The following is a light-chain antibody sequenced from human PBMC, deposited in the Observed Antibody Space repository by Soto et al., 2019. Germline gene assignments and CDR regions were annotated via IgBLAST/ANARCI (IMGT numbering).Light chain of an antibody. Sequence: EIVMTQSPATLSVSPGARATLSCRASQSVGSDLVWYRQKPGQAPRLLIYGASNRATGVPDRFSGSGSGTVFTLTISSPQSDDFAVYYCQQRDNWAQTFGQGTKGEIK. CDR3: QQRDNWAQT. CDR1: QSVGSD. CDR2: GAS. V-gene: IGKV3-15*01. J-gene: IGKJ1*01.